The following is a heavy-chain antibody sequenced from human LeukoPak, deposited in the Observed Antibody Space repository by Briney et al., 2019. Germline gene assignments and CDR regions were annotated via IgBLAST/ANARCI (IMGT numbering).Heavy chain of an antibody. D-gene: IGHD3-22*01. J-gene: IGHJ4*02. CDR2: IKQDGSEK. V-gene: IGHV3-7*01. CDR1: GFTFSSYW. Sequence: GGSLRLSCAASGFTFSSYWMSWVRQAPGKGLEWVANIKQDGSEKYYVDSVEGRFTISRDNAKNSLYLQMNSLRAEDTAVYYCARRARYYDSSGYTPWGQGTLVTVSS. CDR3: ARRARYYDSSGYTP.